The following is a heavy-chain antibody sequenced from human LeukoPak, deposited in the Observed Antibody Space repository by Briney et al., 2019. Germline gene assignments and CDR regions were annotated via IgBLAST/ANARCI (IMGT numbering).Heavy chain of an antibody. CDR1: GFTFSSYD. V-gene: IGHV3-30*02. J-gene: IGHJ3*02. D-gene: IGHD5-18*01. CDR2: IRYDGSNK. Sequence: GGSLRLSCAASGFTFSSYDIHWVRQAPGKGLEWVAFIRYDGSNKYYADSVRGRFTISRDNSKNTLYLQMNSLRAEDTAVYYCAGEVVPGTAMARNAFDIWGQGTMVTVSS. CDR3: AGEVVPGTAMARNAFDI.